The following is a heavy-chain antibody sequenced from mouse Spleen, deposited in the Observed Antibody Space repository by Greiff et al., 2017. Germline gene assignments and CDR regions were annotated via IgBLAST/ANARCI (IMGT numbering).Heavy chain of an antibody. CDR1: GFTFSSYA. D-gene: IGHD1-1*01. CDR2: ISSGGSYT. CDR3: ATYYYENWYFDF. V-gene: IGHV5-9-4*01. Sequence: EVKVVESGGGLVKPGGSLKLSCAASGFTFSSYAMSWVRQSPEKRLEWVAEISSGGSYTYYPDTVTGRFTISRDNAKNTLYLEMSSLRSEDTAMYYCATYYYENWYFDFWGTGTTVTVSS. J-gene: IGHJ1*03.